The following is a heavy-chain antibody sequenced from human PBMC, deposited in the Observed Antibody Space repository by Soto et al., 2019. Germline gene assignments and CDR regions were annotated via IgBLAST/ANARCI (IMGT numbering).Heavy chain of an antibody. CDR2: ISGSGGST. Sequence: EVQLLESGGGLVQPGVSLRLYCAASVFTFSSYAMRWVRQAPGKGLEWVSAISGSGGSTYYADSVKGRFTISRDNTKNTLYRQMNSLRAQDTAVYYCAKGMFRGEDWGQGNLVTVSS. J-gene: IGHJ4*02. CDR1: VFTFSSYA. D-gene: IGHD3-10*01. CDR3: AKGMFRGED. V-gene: IGHV3-23*01.